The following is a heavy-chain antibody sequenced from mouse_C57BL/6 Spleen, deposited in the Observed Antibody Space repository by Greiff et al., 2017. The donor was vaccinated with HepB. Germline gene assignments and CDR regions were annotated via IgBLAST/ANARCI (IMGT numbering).Heavy chain of an antibody. Sequence: QVQLLQSGAELVRPGASVTLSCKASGYTFTDYEMHWVKQTPVQGLEWIGAIDPETGGTAYNQKFKGKAILTADTSSSTAYMELRSLTSEDSAVYYCAYGRSYAMDYWGQGTSVTVSS. CDR3: AYGRSYAMDY. CDR1: GYTFTDYE. D-gene: IGHD1-1*01. CDR2: IDPETGGT. V-gene: IGHV1-15*01. J-gene: IGHJ4*01.